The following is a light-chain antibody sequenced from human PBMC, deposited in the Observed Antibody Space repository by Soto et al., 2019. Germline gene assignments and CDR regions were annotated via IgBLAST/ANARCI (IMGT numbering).Light chain of an antibody. CDR2: KAS. J-gene: IGKJ1*01. CDR3: QHYNSYSEA. V-gene: IGKV1-5*03. Sequence: DIQMTQSPSTLSGSVGDRVTITCPASQTISSWLAWYQQKPGKAPKLLIYKASTLKSGVPSRFGGSGSGTEFTLTISSLQPDDFATYYCQHYNSYSEAFGQGTKVDIK. CDR1: QTISSW.